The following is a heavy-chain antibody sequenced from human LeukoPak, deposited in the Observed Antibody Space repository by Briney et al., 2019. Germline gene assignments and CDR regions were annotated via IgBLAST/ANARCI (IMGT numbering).Heavy chain of an antibody. Sequence: SETLSLTCAVYGGSFSGYYWSWIRQPPGKGLEWIGEINHSGSTNYNPSLKSRVTISVDTSKNQFSLKLSSVTAADTAVYYCARDPMPIAAAGALYWGQGTLVTVSS. CDR3: ARDPMPIAAAGALY. V-gene: IGHV4-34*01. D-gene: IGHD6-13*01. CDR2: INHSGST. CDR1: GGSFSGYY. J-gene: IGHJ4*02.